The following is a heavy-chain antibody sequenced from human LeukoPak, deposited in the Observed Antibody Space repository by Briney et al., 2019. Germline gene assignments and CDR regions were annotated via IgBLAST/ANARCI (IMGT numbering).Heavy chain of an antibody. D-gene: IGHD3-9*01. J-gene: IGHJ4*02. CDR2: ISGGGGGT. Sequence: PGGSLRLSCAASGFTFRSYALGWVRQSPGKGLEWVSSISGGGGGTYYAEFVKGRFTISRDNNTNTLCLQMNSLRAEDTAVYYCAKFNEILTGYFDYWGQGTLVTVSS. CDR3: AKFNEILTGYFDY. V-gene: IGHV3-23*01. CDR1: GFTFRSYA.